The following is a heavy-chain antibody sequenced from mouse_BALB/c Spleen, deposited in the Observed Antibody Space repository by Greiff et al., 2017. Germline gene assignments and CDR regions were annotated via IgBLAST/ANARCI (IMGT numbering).Heavy chain of an antibody. V-gene: IGHV3-2*02. CDR1: GYSITSDYA. J-gene: IGHJ3*01. CDR2: ISYSGST. Sequence: EVQLQESGPGLVKPSQSLSLTCTVTGYSITSDYAWNWIRQFPGNQLEWMGYISYSGSTSYNPSLKSRISITRDTSKNQFFLQLNSVTTEDTATYYCARDGNSFAYWGQGTLVTVSA. CDR3: ARDGNSFAY. D-gene: IGHD2-1*01.